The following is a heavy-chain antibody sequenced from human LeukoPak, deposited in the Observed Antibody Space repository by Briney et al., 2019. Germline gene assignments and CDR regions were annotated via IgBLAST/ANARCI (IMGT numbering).Heavy chain of an antibody. D-gene: IGHD3-16*01. CDR2: IDNDGRT. CDR3: ARDRGAFL. V-gene: IGHV3-53*01. J-gene: IGHJ4*02. Sequence: AGGSLRLSCAASGFTVTTSYINWVRQAPGKGLEWVSLIDNDGRTYYADSVKGRFTISRDNSKNTLYLQMNSLRAEDTAVYYCARDRGAFLWGQGTLVTVSS. CDR1: GFTVTTSY.